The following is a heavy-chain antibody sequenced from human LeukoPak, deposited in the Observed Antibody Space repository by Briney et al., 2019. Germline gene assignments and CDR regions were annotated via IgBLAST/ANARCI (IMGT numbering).Heavy chain of an antibody. J-gene: IGHJ4*02. CDR3: ARDLDYGGNYFDY. V-gene: IGHV3-11*01. D-gene: IGHD4-23*01. Sequence: PGGSLRLSCVVSGFTFSDYYMSWIRQAPGKGLEWVSYISISGSTTYYADSVKGRFTISRDNAKNSLYLQMNSLRAEDTAVYYCARDLDYGGNYFDYWGQGTLVTVSS. CDR1: GFTFSDYY. CDR2: ISISGSTT.